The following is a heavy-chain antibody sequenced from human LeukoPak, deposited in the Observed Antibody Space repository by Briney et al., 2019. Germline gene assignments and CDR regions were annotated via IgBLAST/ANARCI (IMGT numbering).Heavy chain of an antibody. CDR1: RIIVSSNY. V-gene: IGHV3-21*01. J-gene: IGHJ5*02. CDR3: ARGEDYVWGSYRHNWFDP. Sequence: GGSLRLSCVASRIIVSSNYMTWVRQAPGKGLEWVSSISSSSSYIYYADSVKGRFTISRDNAKNSLYLQMNSLRAEDTAVYYCARGEDYVWGSYRHNWFDPWGQGTLVTVSS. CDR2: ISSSSSYI. D-gene: IGHD3-16*02.